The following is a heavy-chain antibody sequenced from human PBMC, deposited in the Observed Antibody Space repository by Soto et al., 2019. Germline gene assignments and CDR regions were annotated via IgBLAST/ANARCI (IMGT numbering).Heavy chain of an antibody. V-gene: IGHV1-46*01. Sequence: ASVKVSCKASGYTFISYAIYWVRQAPGQGLDWMGMINPRDGTTLYAQKFQGRVTMTRDTSTSILYMELSSLRSEDTALYYCARGGGTLDYWGQGTLVTVSS. J-gene: IGHJ4*02. CDR3: ARGGGTLDY. CDR2: INPRDGTT. CDR1: GYTFISYA.